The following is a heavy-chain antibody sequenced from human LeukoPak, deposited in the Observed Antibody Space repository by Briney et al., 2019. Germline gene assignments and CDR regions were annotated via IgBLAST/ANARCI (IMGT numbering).Heavy chain of an antibody. CDR2: ISDAGNT. Sequence: GGSLRLSCAASGFTLSSYAMSWVRQAPGKGLEWVSAISDAGNTYHADSVKGRFTISRDSSKNTLFLQMNRLRPEDAAVYYCAKAPVTTCRGAFCYPFDYWGLGTLVTVSS. CDR1: GFTLSSYA. D-gene: IGHD2-15*01. J-gene: IGHJ4*02. V-gene: IGHV3-23*01. CDR3: AKAPVTTCRGAFCYPFDY.